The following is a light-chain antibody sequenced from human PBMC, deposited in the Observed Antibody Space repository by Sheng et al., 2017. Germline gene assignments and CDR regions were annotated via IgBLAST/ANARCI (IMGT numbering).Light chain of an antibody. V-gene: IGKV2-28*01. Sequence: DIVMTQSPLSLPVTPGEPASISCRSSQSLLYSNGYNYLDWYLQKPRQSPQLLIYLGSNRASGVPDKFSGSGSGTDFTLKISRVEAEDVGVYYCVQALHTPYSFGQGTNLEIK. CDR2: LGS. J-gene: IGKJ2*01. CDR1: QSLLYSNGYNY. CDR3: VQALHTPYS.